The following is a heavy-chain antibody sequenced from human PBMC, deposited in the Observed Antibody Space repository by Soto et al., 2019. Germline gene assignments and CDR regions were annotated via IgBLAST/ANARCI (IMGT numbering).Heavy chain of an antibody. CDR2: INHSGST. CDR3: ARVLRWLQPSGGMHV. D-gene: IGHD5-12*01. V-gene: IGHV4-34*01. J-gene: IGHJ6*02. CDR1: GGSFSGYY. Sequence: QVQLQQWGAGLLKPSETLSLTCAVYGGSFSGYYWSWIRQPPGKGLEWIGEINHSGSTNYNPSLKSRATISIDPSKNQFSLKLSSVTAAYTAVYYCARVLRWLQPSGGMHVWGQGTTVTVS.